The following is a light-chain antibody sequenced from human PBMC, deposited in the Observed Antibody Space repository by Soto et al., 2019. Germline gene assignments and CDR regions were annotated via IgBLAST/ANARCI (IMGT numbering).Light chain of an antibody. V-gene: IGLV2-14*01. CDR2: DVS. CDR1: SSDVGGYDY. J-gene: IGLJ1*01. CDR3: SSYTSSSTHNYV. Sequence: QPASVSGSPGQSITISCSGTSSDVGGYDYVFWYQQHPGKAPKLLIYDVSNRPSGVPDRFSGSKSGNTASLSISGLQAEDEADYYCSSYTSSSTHNYVFGTGTKVTVL.